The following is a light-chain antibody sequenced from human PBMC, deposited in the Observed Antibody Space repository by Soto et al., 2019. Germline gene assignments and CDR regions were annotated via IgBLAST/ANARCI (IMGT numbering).Light chain of an antibody. V-gene: IGKV1-12*01. CDR2: AAS. CDR1: QDINNW. J-gene: IGKJ4*01. CDR3: QQANSFQLT. Sequence: DIQMTQSPSSVSASVGDRVTITCRASQDINNWLAWYQQKPGKAPKLLIYAASTLQSGVPSRFSGSGSGTDFPPTIRRLQREDFATYSCQQANSFQLTFGGGTRVEIK.